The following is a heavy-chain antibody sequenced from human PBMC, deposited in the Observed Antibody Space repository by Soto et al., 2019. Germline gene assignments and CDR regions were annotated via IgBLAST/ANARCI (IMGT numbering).Heavy chain of an antibody. D-gene: IGHD3-16*02. CDR2: IIPIFGTA. CDR3: AREGLIGDGYKYRLDY. Sequence: QVQLVQSGAEVKKPGSSVKVSCKASGGTFSSYAISWVRQAPGQGLEWMGGIIPIFGTANYAQKFQGRVTITADESTSIAYMELSSLRSEDTAVYYCAREGLIGDGYKYRLDYWGQGTLVTVSS. J-gene: IGHJ4*02. CDR1: GGTFSSYA. V-gene: IGHV1-69*12.